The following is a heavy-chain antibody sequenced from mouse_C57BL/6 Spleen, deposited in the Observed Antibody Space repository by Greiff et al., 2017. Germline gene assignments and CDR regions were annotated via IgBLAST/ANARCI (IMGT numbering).Heavy chain of an antibody. CDR2: IYPGDGDT. CDR3: AKEDYLYFDY. CDR1: GYAFSSSW. J-gene: IGHJ2*01. Sequence: VKLQESGPELVKPGASVKISCKASGYAFSSSWMNWVKQRPGTGLEWIGRIYPGDGDTNYNGKFKGKATLTADKSSSTAYMQLSSLTSEDSAVYFCAKEDYLYFDYWGQGTTLTVSS. D-gene: IGHD2-4*01. V-gene: IGHV1-82*01.